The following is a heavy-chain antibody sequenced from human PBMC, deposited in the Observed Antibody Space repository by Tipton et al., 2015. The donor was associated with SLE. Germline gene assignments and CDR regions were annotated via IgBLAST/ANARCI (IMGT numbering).Heavy chain of an antibody. CDR1: GFTFGDYA. J-gene: IGHJ6*04. CDR2: IRSKAYGGTT. V-gene: IGHV3-49*04. CDR3: ATLRRGITTIVEALDV. Sequence: SLRLSCPASGFTFGDYAMSWVRQAPGKGLEWVGFIRSKAYGGTTEYAASVKGRFTISRDDSKSIAYLQMNSLRAEDTAVYYCATLRRGITTIVEALDVWGIGTTVTVSS. D-gene: IGHD3-22*01.